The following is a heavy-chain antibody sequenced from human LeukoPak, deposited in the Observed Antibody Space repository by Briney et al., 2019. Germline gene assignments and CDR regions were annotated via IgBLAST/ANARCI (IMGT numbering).Heavy chain of an antibody. CDR3: ARGETSWTLPNDY. CDR1: GFTFSSYS. J-gene: IGHJ4*02. Sequence: GGSLRLSCAASGFTFSSYSMNWVRQAPGKGLEWVSSITSSSSYIYYADSVKGRFTISRDNATNSLYLQMNSLRAEDTAVYYCARGETSWTLPNDYWGQGTLVTVS. D-gene: IGHD2-2*01. CDR2: ITSSSSYI. V-gene: IGHV3-21*01.